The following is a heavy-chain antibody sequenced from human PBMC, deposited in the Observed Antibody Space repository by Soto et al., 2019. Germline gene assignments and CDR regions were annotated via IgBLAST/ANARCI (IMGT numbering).Heavy chain of an antibody. V-gene: IGHV4-4*02. J-gene: IGHJ6*02. CDR3: ARDPQLAAAGIDYGMDV. CDR2: IYHTGST. Sequence: SATLSLTCAVSGGSISSSDWWSWLRQPPWKGLEWIGEIYHTGSTNYNPSLKSRVTISVDKSKNQFSLKLTSVTAADTAVYFCARDPQLAAAGIDYGMDVWGQGTTVTVSS. CDR1: GGSISSSDW. D-gene: IGHD6-13*01.